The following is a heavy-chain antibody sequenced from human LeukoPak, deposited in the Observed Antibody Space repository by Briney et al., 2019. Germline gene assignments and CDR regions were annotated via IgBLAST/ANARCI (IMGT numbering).Heavy chain of an antibody. D-gene: IGHD5-12*01. CDR2: IVVGSGNT. CDR1: GFTFTSSA. CDR3: AIEPYIVATIKEMYDY. J-gene: IGHJ4*02. V-gene: IGHV1-58*01. Sequence: GTSVKVSCKASGFTFTSSAVQWVRQARGQRLEWIGWIVVGSGNTNYAQKFQERVTITRDMSTSTAYMELSSLRSEDTAVYYCAIEPYIVATIKEMYDYWGQGALVAVSS.